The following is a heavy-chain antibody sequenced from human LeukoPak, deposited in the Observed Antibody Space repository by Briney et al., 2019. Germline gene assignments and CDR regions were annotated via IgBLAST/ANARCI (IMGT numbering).Heavy chain of an antibody. CDR1: GYTFTSYG. J-gene: IGHJ4*02. CDR2: IIPIFGTA. Sequence: GASVKVSCKASGYTFTSYGITWVRRAPGQGLEWMGGIIPIFGTANYAQKFQGRVTITADESTSTAYMELSSLRSEDTAVYYCARLEITTVTTSDYWGQGTLVTVSS. CDR3: ARLEITTVTTSDY. D-gene: IGHD4-17*01. V-gene: IGHV1-69*13.